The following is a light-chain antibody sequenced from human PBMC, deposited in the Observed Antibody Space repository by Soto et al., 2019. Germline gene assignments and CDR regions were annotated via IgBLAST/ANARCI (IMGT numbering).Light chain of an antibody. CDR2: GAS. V-gene: IGKV3-20*01. CDR3: QHYGNSLFT. CDR1: QSISSSY. J-gene: IGKJ3*01. Sequence: EIVLTQSPGTLSLSPGERATLSCRASQSISSSYLAWYQQKPGQAPRLLIYGASNRATGIPDRFSGSGSGTDFTLTISRLEPEDFAMYYCQHYGNSLFTFGPGTKVDMK.